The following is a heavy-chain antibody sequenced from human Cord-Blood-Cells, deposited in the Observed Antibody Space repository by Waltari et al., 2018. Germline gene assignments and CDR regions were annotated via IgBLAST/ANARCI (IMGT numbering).Heavy chain of an antibody. Sequence: QVQLQQWGAGLLKPSETLSLTCAVYGGSFSGYYWSWIRQPPGKGLEWIGEINHSGSTNYNPSLKSRVTISVDTSKNQFSLKLSSVTAADTAVYYCARSSSIAARGWDYGGQGTLVTVSS. V-gene: IGHV4-34*01. D-gene: IGHD6-6*01. CDR3: ARSSSIAARGWDY. CDR1: GGSFSGYY. J-gene: IGHJ4*02. CDR2: INHSGST.